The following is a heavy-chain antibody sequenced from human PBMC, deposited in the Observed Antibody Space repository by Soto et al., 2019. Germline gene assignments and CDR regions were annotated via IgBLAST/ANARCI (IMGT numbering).Heavy chain of an antibody. J-gene: IGHJ5*02. CDR2: ISASGGST. Sequence: EVQLLESGGGLVQPGESLRLSCVASGFTFRSNAMSWVRQAPGKGLEWVSGISASGGSTFYADSVKGRFTISRDNSKNTVYLQMNALRGEDAAVYYCAKPQLFFDPWGQGTLVSVSS. V-gene: IGHV3-23*01. CDR1: GFTFRSNA. D-gene: IGHD2-2*01. CDR3: AKPQLFFDP.